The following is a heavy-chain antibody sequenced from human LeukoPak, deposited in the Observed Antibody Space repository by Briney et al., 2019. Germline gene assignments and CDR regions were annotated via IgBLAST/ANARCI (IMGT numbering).Heavy chain of an antibody. Sequence: PSQTLSLTCTVSGGSISSGDHYWSWIRQPPGKGLEWIGYIYYSGSTYYNPSLKSRVTISVDTSKNQFSLKLSSVTAADTAVYYCAREKDVDYYGSGSYYNWFDPWGQGTLVTVSS. V-gene: IGHV4-30-4*08. D-gene: IGHD3-10*01. CDR3: AREKDVDYYGSGSYYNWFDP. CDR2: IYYSGST. J-gene: IGHJ5*02. CDR1: GGSISSGDHY.